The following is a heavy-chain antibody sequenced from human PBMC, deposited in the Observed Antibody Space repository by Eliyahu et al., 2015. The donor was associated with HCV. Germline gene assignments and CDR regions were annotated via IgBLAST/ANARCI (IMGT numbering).Heavy chain of an antibody. D-gene: IGHD2-2*01. CDR2: INHSGST. CDR3: ARGPRPRYCSSTSCYSYNWFDP. CDR1: GGSFXGYY. Sequence: QVQLQQWGAGLLKPSETLSLTCAVYGGSFXGYYWSWIRQPPGKGLEWIGEINHSGSTNYNPSLKSRVTISVDTSKNQFSLKLSSVTAADTAVYYCARGPRPRYCSSTSCYSYNWFDPWGQGTLVTVSS. V-gene: IGHV4-34*01. J-gene: IGHJ5*02.